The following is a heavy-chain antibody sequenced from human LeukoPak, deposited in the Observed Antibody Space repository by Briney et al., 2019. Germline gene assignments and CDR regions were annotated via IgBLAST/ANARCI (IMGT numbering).Heavy chain of an antibody. CDR1: GFTFSSYA. Sequence: GGSLRLSCAASGFTFSSYAMSWVRQAPGKGLAWVSAISGSGGGTYYADSVKGRFTISRDNSKNTLYLQMNSLRAEDTAVYYCAKTVVRGVIKYYFGYWGQGTLVTVSS. CDR2: ISGSGGGT. V-gene: IGHV3-23*01. CDR3: AKTVVRGVIKYYFGY. J-gene: IGHJ4*02. D-gene: IGHD3-10*01.